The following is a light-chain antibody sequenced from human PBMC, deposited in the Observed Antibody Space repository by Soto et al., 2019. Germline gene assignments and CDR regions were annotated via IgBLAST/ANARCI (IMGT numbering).Light chain of an antibody. J-gene: IGLJ3*02. CDR1: SGHSSYI. Sequence: QSVLTQSSSASASLGSSVRLTCTLSSGHSSYIIAWHQQQPGKAPRYLMKVEDSGTYNKGSGVPDRFSGSSSGADRYLTISNLQFEDESDYYCETWDSYSRVFGGGTKLTVL. CDR2: VEDSGTY. CDR3: ETWDSYSRV. V-gene: IGLV4-60*02.